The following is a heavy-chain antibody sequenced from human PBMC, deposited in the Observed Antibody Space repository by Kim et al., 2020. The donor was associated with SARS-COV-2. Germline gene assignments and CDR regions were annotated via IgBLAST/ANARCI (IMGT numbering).Heavy chain of an antibody. CDR1: GDSVSTNSAT. Sequence: SQTLSLTCAISGDSVSTNSATWNWIRQSPSRGLEWLGRTYYRSKWYNDYAVSVKSRITINPDTSKNQFSLQLNSVTPEDTAVYYCARAIHCDSTSCYSDWFDPWGQGTLVTVSS. CDR3: ARAIHCDSTSCYSDWFDP. D-gene: IGHD2-2*02. J-gene: IGHJ5*02. V-gene: IGHV6-1*01. CDR2: TYYRSKWYN.